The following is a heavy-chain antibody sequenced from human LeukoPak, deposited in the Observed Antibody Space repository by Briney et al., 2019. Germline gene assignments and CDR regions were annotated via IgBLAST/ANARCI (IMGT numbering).Heavy chain of an antibody. CDR3: ATGDGFEGAFDI. CDR1: RYTLTELS. CDR2: FDPEDGET. D-gene: IGHD5-24*01. J-gene: IGHJ3*02. Sequence: ASVKVSCKVSRYTLTELSMHWVRQAPGKGLEWMGGFDPEDGETIYAQKFQGRVTMTEDTSTDTAYMELSSLRSKDTAVYYCATGDGFEGAFDIWGQGTLVIVSS. V-gene: IGHV1-24*01.